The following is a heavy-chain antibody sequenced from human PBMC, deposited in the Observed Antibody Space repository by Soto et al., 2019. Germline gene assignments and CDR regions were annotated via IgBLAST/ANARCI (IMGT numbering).Heavy chain of an antibody. V-gene: IGHV4-34*01. J-gene: IGHJ4*02. CDR1: GGSFSGYY. CDR2: INHSGST. CDR3: ASGRQLVPDY. Sequence: SSETLSLTCAVYGGSFSGYYWSWIRQPPGKWLEWIGEINHSGSTNYNPSLKSRVTISVDTSKNQFSLKLSSVTAADTAVYYCASGRQLVPDYWGQGXLVTVYS. D-gene: IGHD6-6*01.